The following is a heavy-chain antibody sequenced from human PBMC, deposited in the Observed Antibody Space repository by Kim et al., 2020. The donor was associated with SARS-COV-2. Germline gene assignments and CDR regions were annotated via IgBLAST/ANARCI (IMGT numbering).Heavy chain of an antibody. Sequence: GGSLRLSCAASGFTFSSYAMTWVRQAPGKGLEWVSLIFGGGSSTYYADSVKGRFTISRDNSKNTLYLQMNSLRAEDTAVYYCAKTGSSSAYYPDHWGQGTLVTVSS. D-gene: IGHD3-22*01. CDR2: IFGGGSST. J-gene: IGHJ4*02. CDR3: AKTGSSSAYYPDH. CDR1: GFTFSSYA. V-gene: IGHV3-23*03.